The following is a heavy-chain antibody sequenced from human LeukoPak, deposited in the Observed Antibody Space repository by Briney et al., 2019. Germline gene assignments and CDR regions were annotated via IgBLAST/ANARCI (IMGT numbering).Heavy chain of an antibody. CDR1: GFTFSSNQ. CDR2: IKNGGSTI. V-gene: IGHV3-48*03. CDR3: ARETRGAFDY. J-gene: IGHJ4*02. Sequence: GGSLRLSCAGSGFTFSSNQMHWVRQAPGKGLEWVSYIKNGGSTIFYADSVKGRFTISRDDAKKSLYLQMNTLRAEDTAIYYCARETRGAFDYWGQGTLVTVSS. D-gene: IGHD4/OR15-4a*01.